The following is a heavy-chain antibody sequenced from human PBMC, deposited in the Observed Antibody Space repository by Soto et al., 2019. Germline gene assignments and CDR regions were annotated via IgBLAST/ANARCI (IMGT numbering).Heavy chain of an antibody. V-gene: IGHV1-69*06. D-gene: IGHD3-16*01. CDR2: IMPIFAAT. J-gene: IGHJ4*02. CDR1: GGTFSSYL. CDR3: ARLGAEGLLGGGDF. Sequence: QVQLVQSGAEVKKPGSSVKVSCKASGGTFSSYLIAWVRQSPGRGLEWMGGIMPIFAATTYAQRFQGRLTITADKSPATAHMGLSSLTSEDTAVYYCARLGAEGLLGGGDFWGQGTLVTVS.